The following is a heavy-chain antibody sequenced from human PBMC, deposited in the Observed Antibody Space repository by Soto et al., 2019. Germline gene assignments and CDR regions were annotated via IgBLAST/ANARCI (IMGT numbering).Heavy chain of an antibody. CDR3: ERVTPSGYYIY. CDR1: GGSISSYY. D-gene: IGHD3-3*01. CDR2: IYYSGST. J-gene: IGHJ4*02. V-gene: IGHV4-59*01. Sequence: PSETLSLTCTVSGGSISSYYWSWIRQPPGKGLEWIGYIYYSGSTNYNPSLKSRVTISVDTSKNQFSLKLSSVTAADTAVYYCERVTPSGYYIYWGQGTLVTVSS.